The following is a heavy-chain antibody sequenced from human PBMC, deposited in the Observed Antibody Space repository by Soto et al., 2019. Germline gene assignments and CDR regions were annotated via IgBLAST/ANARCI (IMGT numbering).Heavy chain of an antibody. D-gene: IGHD6-6*01. CDR1: VGSISSYY. Sequence: SEPLSLTCADSVGSISSYYWSWIRQPPGKGLEWIGYICYSGSTIYNPSLKSRVTISVDTSKNQFSLKLSSVTAADTAVYYCARGLGQLGPWGQGTLVTVS. V-gene: IGHV4-59*12. J-gene: IGHJ5*02. CDR2: ICYSGST. CDR3: ARGLGQLGP.